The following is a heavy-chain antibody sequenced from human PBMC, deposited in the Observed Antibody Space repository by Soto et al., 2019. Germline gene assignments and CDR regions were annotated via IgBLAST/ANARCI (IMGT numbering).Heavy chain of an antibody. Sequence: ASVKVSCKSSGYTFTDNCMHWVRQAPGQGLEWMGWINPNSGGTNYAQKFQGWVTMTRDTSISTAYMELSRLRSDDTAVYFCAREGDPGDNAILEYWGQGTLVTVSS. CDR3: AREGDPGDNAILEY. V-gene: IGHV1-2*04. CDR2: INPNSGGT. J-gene: IGHJ4*02. CDR1: GYTFTDNC. D-gene: IGHD2-21*01.